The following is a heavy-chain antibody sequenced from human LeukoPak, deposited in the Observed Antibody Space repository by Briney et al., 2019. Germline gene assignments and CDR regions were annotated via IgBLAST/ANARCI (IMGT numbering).Heavy chain of an antibody. V-gene: IGHV4-59*01. CDR1: GGSISSYY. J-gene: IGHJ6*03. Sequence: SETLSLTCTVSGGSISSYYWSWIRQPPGKGLEWIGYIYYSGSTNYNPSLKSRVTISVDTSKNQFSLKLSSVTAADTAVYYCAMEGPQEIYCSSTSCTAPDYYMDVWGKGTTVTVSS. D-gene: IGHD2-2*01. CDR3: AMEGPQEIYCSSTSCTAPDYYMDV. CDR2: IYYSGST.